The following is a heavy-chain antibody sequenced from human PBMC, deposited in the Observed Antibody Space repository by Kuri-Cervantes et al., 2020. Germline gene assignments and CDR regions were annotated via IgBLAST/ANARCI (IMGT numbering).Heavy chain of an antibody. Sequence: SETLSLTCAVSGGSISSSNWWSWVRQPPGKGLEWIGEIYHSGSTNYNPSLKSRVTISVDKSKNQFSLKLSSVTAADTAVYYCARLKMVQGAMYYFDYWGQGTLVTVSS. V-gene: IGHV4-4*02. CDR2: IYHSGST. J-gene: IGHJ4*02. CDR1: GGSISSSNW. CDR3: ARLKMVQGAMYYFDY. D-gene: IGHD3-10*01.